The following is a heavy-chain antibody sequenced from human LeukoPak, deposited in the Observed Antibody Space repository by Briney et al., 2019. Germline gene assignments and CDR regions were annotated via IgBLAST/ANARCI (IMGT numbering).Heavy chain of an antibody. CDR1: GGSINSYF. J-gene: IGHJ6*02. CDR2: IYYSGST. CDR3: ARQHCSGGRCYSDYYYGMDV. D-gene: IGHD2-15*01. V-gene: IGHV4-59*08. Sequence: SETLSLTCTVSGGSINSYFWSRIRQPPGKGLEWIGYIYYSGSTNYNPSLRSRVTISVDTSKNQFSLKLSSVTAADTAVYYCARQHCSGGRCYSDYYYGMDVWGQGTTVTVSS.